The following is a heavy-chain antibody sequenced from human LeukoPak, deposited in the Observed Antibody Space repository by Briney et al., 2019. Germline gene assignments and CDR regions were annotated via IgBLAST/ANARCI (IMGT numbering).Heavy chain of an antibody. Sequence: GASVKVSCKASGYTFTSYGISWVRQAPGQGLEWMGWISAYNGNTNYALKLQGRVTMTTDTSTSKAYMELRSLRSDDTAVYYCARASGTYDYVWGSYRPRGEDYWGQGTLVTVSS. V-gene: IGHV1-18*01. CDR1: GYTFTSYG. D-gene: IGHD3-16*02. CDR2: ISAYNGNT. CDR3: ARASGTYDYVWGSYRPRGEDY. J-gene: IGHJ4*02.